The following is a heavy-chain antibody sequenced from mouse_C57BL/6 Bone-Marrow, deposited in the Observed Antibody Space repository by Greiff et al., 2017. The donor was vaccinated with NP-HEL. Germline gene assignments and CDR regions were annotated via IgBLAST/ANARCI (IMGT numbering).Heavy chain of an antibody. V-gene: IGHV1-55*01. CDR2: IYPGSGST. J-gene: IGHJ2*01. D-gene: IGHD1-1*01. CDR1: GYTFTSYW. CDR3: ARDRGLLRDY. Sequence: QVQLLQPGAELVKPGASVKMSCKASGYTFTSYWITWVKQRPGQGLEWIGDIYPGSGSTNYTEKFKSKATLTVDTSSSTAYMQRSSLTAEDAAVYYCARDRGLLRDYWGQGTTLTVSS.